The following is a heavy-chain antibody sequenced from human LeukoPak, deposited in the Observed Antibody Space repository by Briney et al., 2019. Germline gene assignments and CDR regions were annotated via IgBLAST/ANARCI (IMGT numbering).Heavy chain of an antibody. CDR2: IYYTGST. J-gene: IGHJ5*02. CDR3: ARLDRSGYEMGGTWFDP. V-gene: IGHV4-59*08. Sequence: SETLSLTCTVSGAYIRSSYWSWLRQPPGKGLEWIGYIYYTGSTNSNPSLKSRVTVSVDTSKNQFSLKLNSMTAADTAIYYCARLDRSGYEMGGTWFDPGGQGTLSPSPQ. D-gene: IGHD3-22*01. CDR1: GAYIRSSY.